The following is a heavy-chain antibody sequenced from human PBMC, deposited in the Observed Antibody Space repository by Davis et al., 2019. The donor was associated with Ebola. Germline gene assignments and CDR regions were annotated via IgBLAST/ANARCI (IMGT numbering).Heavy chain of an antibody. J-gene: IGHJ6*02. V-gene: IGHV3-53*01. Sequence: GESLKISCAASGFTVSSNYMSWVRQAPGKGLEWVSVIYNGGSTYYADSVKGRFTISRDNAKNSLYLQMNSLRAEDTAVYYCALTTYYYYGMDVWGQGTTVTVSS. CDR2: IYNGGST. CDR3: ALTTYYYYGMDV. D-gene: IGHD4/OR15-4a*01. CDR1: GFTVSSNY.